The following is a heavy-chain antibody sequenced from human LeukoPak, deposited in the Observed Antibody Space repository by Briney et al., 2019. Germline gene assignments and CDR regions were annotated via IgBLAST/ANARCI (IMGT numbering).Heavy chain of an antibody. V-gene: IGHV1-69*06. CDR2: IIPIFGTA. CDR1: GGTFSSYA. Sequence: SVKVSCTASGGTFSSYAISWVRQAPGQGLEWMGGIIPIFGTANYAQKFQGRVTITADKSTSTAYMELSSLRSEDTAVYYCARDKRFIWGNTAMVLWGQGTLVTVSS. J-gene: IGHJ4*02. D-gene: IGHD5-18*01. CDR3: ARDKRFIWGNTAMVL.